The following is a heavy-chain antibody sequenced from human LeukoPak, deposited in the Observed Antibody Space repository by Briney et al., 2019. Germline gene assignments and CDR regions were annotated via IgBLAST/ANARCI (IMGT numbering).Heavy chain of an antibody. CDR1: GFTFDDYA. Sequence: GGSLRLSCAASGFTFDDYAMHWVRQAPGKGLEWVSGISWNSGSIGYADSVKGRFTISRDNAKNSLYLQMNSLRAEDMALYYCAKEGIAAAGTGGVGFFDYWGQGTLVTVSS. CDR3: AKEGIAAAGTGGVGFFDY. D-gene: IGHD6-13*01. CDR2: ISWNSGSI. J-gene: IGHJ4*02. V-gene: IGHV3-9*03.